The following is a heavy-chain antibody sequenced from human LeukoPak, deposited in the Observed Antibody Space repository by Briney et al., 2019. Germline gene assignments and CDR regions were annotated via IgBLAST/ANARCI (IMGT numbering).Heavy chain of an antibody. CDR1: GFTFSSYE. Sequence: GGSLRLSCAASGFTFSSYEMNWVRQAPGKGLEWVSYISSNGSTIYYADSVKGRFTVSRDNAKNSLYLQMNSLRAEDTAVYYCARDRRYCSSTSCSQNNWFDPWGQGTLVTVSS. V-gene: IGHV3-48*03. J-gene: IGHJ5*02. CDR2: ISSNGSTI. D-gene: IGHD2-2*01. CDR3: ARDRRYCSSTSCSQNNWFDP.